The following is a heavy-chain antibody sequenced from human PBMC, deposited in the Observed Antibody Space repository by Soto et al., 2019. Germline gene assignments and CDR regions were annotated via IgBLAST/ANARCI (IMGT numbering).Heavy chain of an antibody. CDR2: IIPEFGTT. Sequence: QVQLVQSGAEVKKPGSSVKVSCKASGGTLGFSWVRQAPGQGLEWMGGIIPEFGTTNYAAKFQGRVTIIADKTPNPAYRGLRGLRSEDPAVYYCASDDCSSTSCLYGMDVCGQGTTVTVSS. V-gene: IGHV1-69*06. D-gene: IGHD2-2*01. CDR1: GGTLG. J-gene: IGHJ6*02. CDR3: ASDDCSSTSCLYGMDV.